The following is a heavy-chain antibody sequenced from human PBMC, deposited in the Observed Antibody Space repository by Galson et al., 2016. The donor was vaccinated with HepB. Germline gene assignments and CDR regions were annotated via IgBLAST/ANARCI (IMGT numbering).Heavy chain of an antibody. J-gene: IGHJ4*02. Sequence: SLRLSCAASEFTFSSYGMHWVRQAPGEGLEWVAVISYDGTYKSYADSVKGRFTISRDNSKNTLYLQMNSLRSEDTAVYYCAKDLRSVPAAIPDCWGQGTLVTVSS. CDR1: EFTFSSYG. V-gene: IGHV3-30*18. CDR3: AKDLRSVPAAIPDC. CDR2: ISYDGTYK. D-gene: IGHD2-2*01.